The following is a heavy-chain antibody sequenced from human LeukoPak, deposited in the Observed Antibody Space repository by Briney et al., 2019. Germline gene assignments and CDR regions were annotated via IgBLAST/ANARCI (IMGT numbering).Heavy chain of an antibody. CDR3: AKRGAAMVTNYYMDV. D-gene: IGHD5-18*01. CDR2: ISSSGSTI. J-gene: IGHJ6*03. Sequence: GGSLRLSCAASGFTFSSYEMNWVRQAPGKGLEWVSYISSSGSTIYYADSVKGRFTISRDNAKNSLYLQMNSLRAEDTAVYYRAKRGAAMVTNYYMDVWGKGTTVTVSS. CDR1: GFTFSSYE. V-gene: IGHV3-48*03.